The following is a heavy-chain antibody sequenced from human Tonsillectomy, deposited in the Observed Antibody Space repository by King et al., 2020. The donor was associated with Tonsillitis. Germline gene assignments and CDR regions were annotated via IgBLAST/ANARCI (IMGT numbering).Heavy chain of an antibody. CDR3: ARDLGYNTYYYYGMDV. J-gene: IGHJ6*02. Sequence: VQLQESGPGLMKPSETLSLTCTVSGGSISSYYWSWIRQPPGKGLEWIGYIYYSGSTNYNPSLKSRVTISVDTSKNQFSLKLSSVTAADTAVYYCARDLGYNTYYYYGMDVWGQGTTVTVSS. V-gene: IGHV4-59*01. D-gene: IGHD5-24*01. CDR2: IYYSGST. CDR1: GGSISSYY.